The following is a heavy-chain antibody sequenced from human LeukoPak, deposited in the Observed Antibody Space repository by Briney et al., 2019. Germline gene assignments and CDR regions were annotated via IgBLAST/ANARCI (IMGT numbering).Heavy chain of an antibody. CDR2: IIPIFGTA. Sequence: SVKVSCKASGGTFSSYAISWVRQAPGQGLEWMGGIIPIFGTANYAQKFQGRVTITADESTSTACMEQSSLRSEDTAVYYWARGAWLQRVQYYYYYMDVWGKGTTVTVSS. CDR1: GGTFSSYA. D-gene: IGHD5-24*01. CDR3: ARGAWLQRVQYYYYYMDV. V-gene: IGHV1-69*01. J-gene: IGHJ6*03.